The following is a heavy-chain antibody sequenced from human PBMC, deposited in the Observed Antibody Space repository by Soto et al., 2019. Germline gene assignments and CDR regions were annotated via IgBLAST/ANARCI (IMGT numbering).Heavy chain of an antibody. CDR2: MNSNNGDP. J-gene: IGHJ4*02. V-gene: IGHV1-8*01. Sequence: QVQLVQSGAEVRKPGASVKVSCKTSGYTFSSYDINWVRQATGQGLEWMGWMNSNNGDPGYARKFQGRVTVTRDTSTRTVYMELSNLQSDHTAVYYVATSRYCIDGVCPFDYWGQGTLVTVSS. D-gene: IGHD2-8*01. CDR1: GYTFSSYD. CDR3: ATSRYCIDGVCPFDY.